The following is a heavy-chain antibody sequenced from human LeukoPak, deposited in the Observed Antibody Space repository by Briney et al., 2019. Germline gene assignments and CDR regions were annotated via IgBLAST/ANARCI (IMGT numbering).Heavy chain of an antibody. CDR3: ARDPASGSYHNYFDY. Sequence: SETLSLTFTVSGGSISSYYWSWIRQPPGKGLEWIGYIYYSGSTNYNPSLKSRVTISVDTSKNQFSLKLSSVTAADTAVYYCARDPASGSYHNYFDYWGQGTLVTVSS. D-gene: IGHD1-26*01. J-gene: IGHJ4*02. CDR2: IYYSGST. CDR1: GGSISSYY. V-gene: IGHV4-59*01.